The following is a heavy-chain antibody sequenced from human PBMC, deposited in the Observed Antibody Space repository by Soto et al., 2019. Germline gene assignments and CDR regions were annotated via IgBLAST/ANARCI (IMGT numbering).Heavy chain of an antibody. CDR2: ISPSDSAA. V-gene: IGHV3-48*03. D-gene: IGHD1-1*01. CDR1: GFTFSRYE. Sequence: EEQLVESGGGLVHAGGSLRLSCSASGFTFSRYEMNSVRQGPGRGLEWISYISPSDSAAHYADSVKGRFTISRDNARNTLILQMSSVGAEDTAVYYCARSLKTQRPPSFYAMDVWGQGTAVTVSS. J-gene: IGHJ6*02. CDR3: ARSLKTQRPPSFYAMDV.